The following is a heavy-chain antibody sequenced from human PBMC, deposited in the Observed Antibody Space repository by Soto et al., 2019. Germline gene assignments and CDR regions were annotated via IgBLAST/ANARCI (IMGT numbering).Heavy chain of an antibody. V-gene: IGHV3-53*01. CDR2: IYSGETT. Sequence: GGLRLSCAASGFNVNSDYMNWVRQTPGKGLEWVASIYSGETTYYADSVRGRFTISSDKSKNTLYFQLSSLRIEDTAVYYCTRDGRGLGRLSLFEYWGQGVLVTVSS. D-gene: IGHD2-21*02. J-gene: IGHJ4*02. CDR1: GFNVNSDY. CDR3: TRDGRGLGRLSLFEY.